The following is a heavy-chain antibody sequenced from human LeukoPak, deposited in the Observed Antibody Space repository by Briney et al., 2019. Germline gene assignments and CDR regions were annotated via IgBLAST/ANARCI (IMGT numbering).Heavy chain of an antibody. D-gene: IGHD3-10*01. J-gene: IGHJ4*02. CDR3: ARDYYGSGSYEGDY. CDR2: INPNSGGT. CDR1: GYTFTDYY. Sequence: ASVKVSCKASGYTFTDYYIHWVRQAPGQGLEWVAWINPNSGGTNYAQKFQGKVTMTRDTSISTAYMELSRLRSDDTAVYYCARDYYGSGSYEGDYWGQGTLVTVSS. V-gene: IGHV1-2*02.